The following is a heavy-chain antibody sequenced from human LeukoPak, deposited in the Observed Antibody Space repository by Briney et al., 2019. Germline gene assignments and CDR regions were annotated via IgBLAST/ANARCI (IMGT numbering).Heavy chain of an antibody. CDR2: IYSGGST. CDR1: GFTVSSNY. J-gene: IGHJ5*02. V-gene: IGHV3-53*01. CDR3: VRDTSSWPNWFDP. Sequence: GGSLRLSCAASGFTVSSNYMSWVRQAPGKGLEWVSVIYSGGSTYYADSVKGRFTISRDNSKNTLYLQMNSLRAEDTAVYYCVRDTSSWPNWFDPWGQGTLVTVSS. D-gene: IGHD6-13*01.